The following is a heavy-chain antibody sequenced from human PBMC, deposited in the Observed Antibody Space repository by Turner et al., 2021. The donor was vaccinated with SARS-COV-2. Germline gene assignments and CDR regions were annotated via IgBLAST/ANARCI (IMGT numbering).Heavy chain of an antibody. V-gene: IGHV4-39*01. CDR2: IYYSGST. D-gene: IGHD3-3*01. J-gene: IGHJ4*02. CDR3: ARSNYDFWSGYYTFYFDY. CDR1: GGSISSSSYY. Sequence: GGSISSSSYYWGWIRQPPGKGLEWIGSIYYSGSTYYNPSLKSRVTISVDTSKNQFSLKLSSVTAADTAVYYCARSNYDFWSGYYTFYFDYWGQGTLVTVSS.